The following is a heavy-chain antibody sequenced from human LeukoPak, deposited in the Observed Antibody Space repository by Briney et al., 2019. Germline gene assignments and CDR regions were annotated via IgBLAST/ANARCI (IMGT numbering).Heavy chain of an antibody. CDR3: ARRVRYPYYYGMDV. D-gene: IGHD3-9*01. CDR2: IYYSGST. J-gene: IGHJ6*02. CDR1: GGSISSYY. Sequence: SETLSLTCTVSGGSISSYYWSWIRQPPGKGLEWIGYIYYSGSTNYNPSLKSRVTISVDTSKNQFSLKLSSVTAADTAVYYCARRVRYPYYYGMDVWGQGTTVTVS. V-gene: IGHV4-59*08.